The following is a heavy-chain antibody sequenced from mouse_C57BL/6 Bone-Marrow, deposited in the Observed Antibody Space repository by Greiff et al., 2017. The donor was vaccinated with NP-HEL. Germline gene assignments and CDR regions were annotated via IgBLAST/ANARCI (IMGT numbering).Heavy chain of an antibody. CDR3: ARKGISNYYGSSWFAY. D-gene: IGHD1-1*01. J-gene: IGHJ3*01. CDR1: GYTFTSYW. CDR2: IDPSDSYT. Sequence: QVQLQQPGAELVMPGASVKLSCKASGYTFTSYWMHWVKPRPGQGLEWIGEIDPSDSYTNYNQKFKGKSTLTVDKSSSTAYMELRSLTSEDTAVYYCARKGISNYYGSSWFAYWGQGTLVTVSA. V-gene: IGHV1-69*01.